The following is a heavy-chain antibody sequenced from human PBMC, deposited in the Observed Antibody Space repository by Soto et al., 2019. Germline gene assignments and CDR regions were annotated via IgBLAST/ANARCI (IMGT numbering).Heavy chain of an antibody. CDR1: GFTLSTYW. CDR3: GRQSWFDP. V-gene: IGHV3-74*01. CDR2: INPDGSDR. Sequence: GGSLRLSCAVSGFTLSTYWMHWVRHAPGKGLMWVSRINPDGSDRNYADSVKGRFTISRDNSKNTLYLQMNSLRAEDTAVYYCGRQSWFDPWGQGTLVTVPS. J-gene: IGHJ5*02.